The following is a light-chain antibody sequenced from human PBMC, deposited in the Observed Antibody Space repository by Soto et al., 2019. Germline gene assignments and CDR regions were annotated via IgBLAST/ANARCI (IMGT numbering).Light chain of an antibody. Sequence: SYELTQPPSVSVAPGKTARITCGGNNIGSKSVHWYQQKPGQAPVLVIYYDSDRPSGIPERFSGSNSGNTATLTISRVEAGDEADYYCQVWDSSSDHPGAVFGGGTQLIVL. CDR3: QVWDSSSDHPGAV. V-gene: IGLV3-21*04. J-gene: IGLJ7*01. CDR1: NIGSKS. CDR2: YDS.